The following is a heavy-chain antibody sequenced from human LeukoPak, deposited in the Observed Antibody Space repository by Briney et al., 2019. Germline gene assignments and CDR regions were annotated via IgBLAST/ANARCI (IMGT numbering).Heavy chain of an antibody. D-gene: IGHD3-22*01. CDR2: ISSSGTTI. V-gene: IGHV3-48*03. CDR3: ARAGWDYYDSSGYSPGAFDI. CDR1: ESTFSGYE. Sequence: GGSLRLSCAASESTFSGYEMNWVRQAPGKGLEWVSYISSSGTTIFYADSVKGRFTISRDNAKNSLYLQMNSLRADDTAVYYCARAGWDYYDSSGYSPGAFDIWGQGTMVTVSS. J-gene: IGHJ3*02.